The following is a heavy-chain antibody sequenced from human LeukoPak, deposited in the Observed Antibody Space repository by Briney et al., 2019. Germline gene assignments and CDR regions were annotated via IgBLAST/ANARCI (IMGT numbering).Heavy chain of an antibody. CDR2: IIPIFGTA. CDR3: ARVYSGSSLWGAFDI. CDR1: GGTFSSYA. J-gene: IGHJ4*02. V-gene: IGHV1-69*06. D-gene: IGHD1-26*01. Sequence: SVKVSCKASGGTFSSYAISWVRQAPGQGLEWMGGIIPIFGTANYAQKFQGRVTITADKSTSTAYMELSSLRSEDTAVYYCARVYSGSSLWGAFDIWGQGTLVTVSS.